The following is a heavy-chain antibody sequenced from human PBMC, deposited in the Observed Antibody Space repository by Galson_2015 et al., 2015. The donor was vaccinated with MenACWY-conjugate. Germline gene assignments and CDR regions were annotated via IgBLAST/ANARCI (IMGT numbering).Heavy chain of an antibody. Sequence: CAISGDSVSSNSATWNWIRQSPSRGLEWLGRTYYRSKWYNDYAVSVKSRIIIKSDTSKNQFSLKLISVTAADTAVYYCASPHPGLGGGSWFDPWGQGILVTVSS. CDR2: TYYRSKWYN. D-gene: IGHD3-16*01. J-gene: IGHJ5*02. CDR3: ASPHPGLGGGSWFDP. V-gene: IGHV6-1*01. CDR1: GDSVSSNSAT.